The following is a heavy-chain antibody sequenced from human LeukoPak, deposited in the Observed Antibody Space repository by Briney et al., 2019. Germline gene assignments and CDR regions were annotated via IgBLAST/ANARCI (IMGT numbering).Heavy chain of an antibody. CDR2: ISGSGGST. CDR1: GFTFSSYA. J-gene: IGHJ4*02. D-gene: IGHD6-19*01. Sequence: PGGSLRLSCAASGFTFSSYAMSWVRQAPGKGLEWVSAISGSGGSTYYADSVKGRFTISRDNSKNTLYLQMNSLRAEDTAVYYCAKPHVAQWLVPPYYFDYWGQGTLVTVSS. V-gene: IGHV3-23*01. CDR3: AKPHVAQWLVPPYYFDY.